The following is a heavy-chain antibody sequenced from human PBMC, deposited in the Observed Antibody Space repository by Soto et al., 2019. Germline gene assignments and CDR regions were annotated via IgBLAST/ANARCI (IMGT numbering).Heavy chain of an antibody. D-gene: IGHD3-3*01. CDR1: GFSFSNYD. CDR3: TKGAEAYDFALDK. V-gene: IGHV3-23*01. Sequence: EVQLLESGGGLVQPGGSLRLSCATSGFSFSNYDMNWVRQAPGKGLEWVSGITKTGRSTFIADSVRGRFTISRDNLKNIRKLPMNSLRVDDADLYYCTKGAEAYDFALDKCGQRTMVTVTS. J-gene: IGHJ3*02. CDR2: ITKTGRST.